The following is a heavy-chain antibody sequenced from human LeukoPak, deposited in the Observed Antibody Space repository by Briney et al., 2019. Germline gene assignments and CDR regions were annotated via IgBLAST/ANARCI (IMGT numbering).Heavy chain of an antibody. CDR1: GFTFSSYE. J-gene: IGHJ3*02. CDR2: IGSSGGSR. V-gene: IGHV3-48*03. CDR3: AREDGDAFDI. D-gene: IGHD5-24*01. Sequence: GGSLSLSCAPFGFTFSSYEMDWVRRAPGKGLEWVSYIGSSGGSRYYADSVKGRFTSSKDNAKNSLYLQMNSLRVEDTAVYYCAREDGDAFDIWGQGTMVSVSS.